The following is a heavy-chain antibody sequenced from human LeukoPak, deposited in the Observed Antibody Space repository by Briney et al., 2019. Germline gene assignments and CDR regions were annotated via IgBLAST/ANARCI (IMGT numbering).Heavy chain of an antibody. V-gene: IGHV1-69*05. CDR3: ARVERGYSYARYAFDI. J-gene: IGHJ3*02. D-gene: IGHD5-18*01. CDR2: IIPIFGTA. Sequence: SVKVSCKASGGTFSSYAISWVRQAPGQGLEWMGGIIPIFGTANYAQKFQGRVTITTDESTSTAYMELSSLRSEDTAAYYCARVERGYSYARYAFDIWGQETMVTVSS. CDR1: GGTFSSYA.